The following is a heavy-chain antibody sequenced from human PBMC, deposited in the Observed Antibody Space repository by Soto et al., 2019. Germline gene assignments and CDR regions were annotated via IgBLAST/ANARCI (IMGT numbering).Heavy chain of an antibody. D-gene: IGHD3-22*01. CDR1: GYTFTSYY. CDR2: INPSGGST. J-gene: IGHJ3*02. Sequence: ASVKVSCKASGYTFTSYYMHWVRQAPGQGLEWMGIINPSGGSTSYAQKFQGRVTMTGDTSTSTVYMELSSLRSEDTAVYYCARSLVTLRIPMIVVVIDAFDIWGQGTMVTVSS. CDR3: ARSLVTLRIPMIVVVIDAFDI. V-gene: IGHV1-46*01.